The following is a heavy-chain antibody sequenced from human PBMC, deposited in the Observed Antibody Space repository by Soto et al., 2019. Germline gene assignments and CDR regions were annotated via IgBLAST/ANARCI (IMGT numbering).Heavy chain of an antibody. V-gene: IGHV4-59*01. Sequence: WETLSLTCTVSGGSISSYYWSWIPQPPGKGLEGIGDIDYRGSTNYNPSLKRRVTISVDTSKNQFSLKLSSVTAAEAAVYYCARGTDVDIVVVPAAIWFDPWGQGTLVTVSS. CDR2: IDYRGST. J-gene: IGHJ5*02. CDR1: GGSISSYY. CDR3: ARGTDVDIVVVPAAIWFDP. D-gene: IGHD2-2*01.